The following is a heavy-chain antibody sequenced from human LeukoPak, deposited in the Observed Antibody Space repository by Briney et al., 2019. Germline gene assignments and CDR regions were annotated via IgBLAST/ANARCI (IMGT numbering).Heavy chain of an antibody. CDR2: IYYSGKT. D-gene: IGHD3-22*01. CDR3: ARDSSSYDSSGPLY. J-gene: IGHJ4*02. CDR1: GGSISSGGHY. Sequence: PSETLSLTCSVSGGSISSGGHYWSWIRQHPGKGLEWIGNIYYSGKTYYNPSLNSRVMISVDKSKNQFSLNLSSMTAADTAIYYCARDSSSYDSSGPLYWGQGTLVTVSS. V-gene: IGHV4-31*03.